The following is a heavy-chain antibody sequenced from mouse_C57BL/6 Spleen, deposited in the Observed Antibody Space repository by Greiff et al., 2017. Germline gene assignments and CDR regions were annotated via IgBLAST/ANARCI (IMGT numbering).Heavy chain of an antibody. CDR1: GFNIKDDY. CDR2: IDPENGDT. V-gene: IGHV14-4*01. CDR3: TTGSGSSFDY. Sequence: VQLQQSGAELVRPGASVKLSCTASGFNIKDDYMHWVKQRPEQGLEWIGWIDPENGDTEYASKFQGKATITADTSSNTAYLQLSSLTSEDTAVDYGTTGSGSSFDYWGQGTTLTVSS. D-gene: IGHD1-1*01. J-gene: IGHJ2*01.